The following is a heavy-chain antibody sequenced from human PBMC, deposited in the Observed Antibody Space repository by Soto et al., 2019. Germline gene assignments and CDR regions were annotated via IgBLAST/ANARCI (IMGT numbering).Heavy chain of an antibody. CDR1: GFTFDDYA. Sequence: GGSLRLSCAASGFTFDDYAMHWVRQAPGKGLEWVSGISWNSGSIGYADSVKGRFTISRDNAKNSLYLQMNSLRAEDTALYYCAKADYDILTGSYYYYYMDVWGKGTTVTVSS. V-gene: IGHV3-9*01. CDR3: AKADYDILTGSYYYYYMDV. CDR2: ISWNSGSI. J-gene: IGHJ6*03. D-gene: IGHD3-9*01.